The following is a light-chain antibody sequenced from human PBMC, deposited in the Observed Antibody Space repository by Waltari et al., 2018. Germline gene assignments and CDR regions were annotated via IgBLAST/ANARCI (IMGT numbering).Light chain of an antibody. Sequence: EIVLTQSPGTPSLPLGERATLACRARQGVGRSLALYQQKPGQAPRLLIYDASRRATGIPDRFSGSGSGTDFSLTISTLEPEDFAVYYCQHYVRLPATFGQGTKVEI. CDR2: DAS. CDR1: QGVGRS. V-gene: IGKV3-20*01. J-gene: IGKJ1*01. CDR3: QHYVRLPAT.